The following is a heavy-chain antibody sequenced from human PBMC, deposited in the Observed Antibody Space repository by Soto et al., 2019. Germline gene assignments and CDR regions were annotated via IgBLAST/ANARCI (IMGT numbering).Heavy chain of an antibody. J-gene: IGHJ6*02. Sequence: EVQLVESGGGLGKPGGSLRLSCVASGFTFSGYSINWVRQAPGTGLGWVSYISGPSIYIYYADSVKGRFTISRDNAKSAVDLQMNSLRAEDTAVYYCAIGFRNMFNVWGQGTTVSVSS. CDR3: AIGFRNMFNV. D-gene: IGHD3-10*02. V-gene: IGHV3-21*01. CDR1: GFTFSGYS. CDR2: ISGPSIYI.